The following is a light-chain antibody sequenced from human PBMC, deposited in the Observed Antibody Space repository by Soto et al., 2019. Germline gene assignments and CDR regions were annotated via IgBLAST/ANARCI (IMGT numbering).Light chain of an antibody. V-gene: IGLV2-23*01. Sequence: QPALTQPASVSGSPGGSITISCTGTSSDVGSYNLVSWYQQHPGKAPKLMIYEGSKRPSGVSNRFSGSKSGNTASLTISGLQAEDEADYYCCSYAGSSTYVFGAGTKVTVL. CDR1: SSDVGSYNL. CDR3: CSYAGSSTYV. CDR2: EGS. J-gene: IGLJ1*01.